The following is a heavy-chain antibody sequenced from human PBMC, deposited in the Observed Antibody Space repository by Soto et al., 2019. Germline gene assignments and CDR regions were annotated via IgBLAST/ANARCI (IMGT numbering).Heavy chain of an antibody. V-gene: IGHV3-23*01. Sequence: EVQLLESGGGLVQPGGSLRLSCAASGFTFSSYAMSWVRQAPGKGLEWVSAISGSGGSTYYADSVKGRFTTSRDNSKNTLYLQMNSLRAEDTAVYYCAKDLDYGGDLNDYWGQGTLVTVSS. CDR2: ISGSGGST. CDR1: GFTFSSYA. CDR3: AKDLDYGGDLNDY. J-gene: IGHJ4*02. D-gene: IGHD4-17*01.